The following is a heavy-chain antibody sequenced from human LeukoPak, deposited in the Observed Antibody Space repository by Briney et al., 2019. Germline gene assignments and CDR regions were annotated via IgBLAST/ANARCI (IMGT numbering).Heavy chain of an antibody. J-gene: IGHJ3*01. CDR3: ARRLTQYDCFDP. Sequence: SQTLSLTCAISGDSVSSNSVTWNWIRQSPSRGLEWLGRTYYRSTWYNDYAVSVRGRITVNPDTSKNQFSLHLNSVTPEDTAVYYCARRLTQYDCFDPWGQGTMVTVSS. CDR1: GDSVSSNSVT. D-gene: IGHD2-21*02. V-gene: IGHV6-1*01. CDR2: TYYRSTWYN.